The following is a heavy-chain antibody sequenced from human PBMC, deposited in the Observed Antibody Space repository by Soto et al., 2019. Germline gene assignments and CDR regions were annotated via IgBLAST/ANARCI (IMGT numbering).Heavy chain of an antibody. CDR2: IIPIRGIA. J-gene: IGHJ2*01. CDR1: GGTFSSYT. V-gene: IGHV1-69*02. D-gene: IGHD3-10*01. Sequence: QVQLVQSGAEVKKPGSSLKVSCKASGGTFSSYTISWVQQAPGQGLEWMGRIIPIRGIANYAQKFQGRVTITADKSTSTSYMELSSLRSEDTAVYYCARYGAHWYSDLWGRGTLVTVSS. CDR3: ARYGAHWYSDL.